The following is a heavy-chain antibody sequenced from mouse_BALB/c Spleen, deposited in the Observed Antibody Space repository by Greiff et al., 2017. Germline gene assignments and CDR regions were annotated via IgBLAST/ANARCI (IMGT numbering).Heavy chain of an antibody. V-gene: IGHV10-1*02. Sequence: EVQLQESGGGLVQPKGSLKLSCAASGFTFNTYAMNWVRQAPGKGLEWVARIRSKSNNYATYYADSVKDRFTISRDDSQSMLYLQMNNLKTEDTAMYYCVRQGLRRGNFYAMDYWGQGTSVTVSS. CDR1: GFTFNTYA. CDR3: VRQGLRRGNFYAMDY. D-gene: IGHD2-4*01. CDR2: IRSKSNNYAT. J-gene: IGHJ4*01.